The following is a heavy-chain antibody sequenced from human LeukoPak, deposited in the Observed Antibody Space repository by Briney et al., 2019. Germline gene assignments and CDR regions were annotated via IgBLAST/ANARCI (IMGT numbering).Heavy chain of an antibody. CDR1: GFTFSTTW. J-gene: IGHJ4*02. V-gene: IGHV3-7*01. CDR3: AKDHSSSSWYNSGDY. D-gene: IGHD6-13*01. Sequence: GGSLRLSCAASGFTFSTTWMNWVRQAPGKGLEWVANIKQDGNEKYYVDSVKGRFTISRDNAKNSLYLQMNSLRVEDTAVYYCAKDHSSSSWYNSGDYWGQGTLVTVSS. CDR2: IKQDGNEK.